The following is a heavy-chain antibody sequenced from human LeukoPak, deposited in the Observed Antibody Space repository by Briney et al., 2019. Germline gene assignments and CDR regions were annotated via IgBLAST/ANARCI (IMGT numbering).Heavy chain of an antibody. V-gene: IGHV4-34*01. Sequence: SETLSLTCAVYGGSFSRYYWSWIRQPPGKGLEWIGEINHSGSTNYNPSLKSRVTISVDTSKNQFSLKLSSVTAADTAVYYCASGDYGDYIDYWGQGTLVTVSS. D-gene: IGHD4-17*01. CDR2: INHSGST. CDR1: GGSFSRYY. CDR3: ASGDYGDYIDY. J-gene: IGHJ4*02.